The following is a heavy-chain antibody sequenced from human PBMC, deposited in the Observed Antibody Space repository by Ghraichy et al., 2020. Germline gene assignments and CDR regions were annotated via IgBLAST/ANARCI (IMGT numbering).Heavy chain of an antibody. V-gene: IGHV4-39*01. CDR2: IYYSGST. D-gene: IGHD6-19*01. J-gene: IGHJ3*02. CDR3: AREGKQWLVVDAFDI. Sequence: SETLSLTCTVSGGSISSSSYYWGWIRQPPGRGLEWIGSIYYSGSTYYNPSLKSRVTISVDTSKNQFSLKLSSVTAADTAVYYCAREGKQWLVVDAFDIWGQGTMVTVSS. CDR1: GGSISSSSYY.